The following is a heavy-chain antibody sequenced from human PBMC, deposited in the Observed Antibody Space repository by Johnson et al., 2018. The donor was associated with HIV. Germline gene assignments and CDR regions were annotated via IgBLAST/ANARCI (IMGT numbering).Heavy chain of an antibody. Sequence: QVQLVESGGGVVQPGRSLRLSCAASGFTFSSYAMHWVRQAPGKGLEWVAVISYDGSNKYYADSVKGRFTISRDNSKNTLYLQMNGLRAEDTAVYYCARGSQEMVTIWNAFDIWGQGTMVTVSS. CDR3: ARGSQEMVTIWNAFDI. V-gene: IGHV3-30-3*01. CDR1: GFTFSSYA. D-gene: IGHD5-24*01. J-gene: IGHJ3*02. CDR2: ISYDGSNK.